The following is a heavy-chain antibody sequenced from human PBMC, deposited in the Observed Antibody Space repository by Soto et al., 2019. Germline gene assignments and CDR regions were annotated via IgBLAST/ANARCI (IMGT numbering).Heavy chain of an antibody. V-gene: IGHV1-69*02. CDR3: ALGDNGDFFAF. Sequence: QVQVVQSGAEVKKPGSSVKVSCKTSGGTFSTYTLSWVRQAPGQGLEWVGRIIPILDITNYAQKFQGRFTITADKSTSTAYMDLSSLRSEDTALYYCALGDNGDFFAFWGQGTLLSVSS. D-gene: IGHD4-17*01. CDR2: IIPILDIT. CDR1: GGTFSTYT. J-gene: IGHJ4*02.